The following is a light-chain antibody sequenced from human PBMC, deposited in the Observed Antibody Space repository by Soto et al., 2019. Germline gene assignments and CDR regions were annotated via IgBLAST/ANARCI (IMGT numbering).Light chain of an antibody. Sequence: QSVLTQPRSVSGSPGQSVTISCTGSSIGGFNYVSWYQQHPGKAPRVVIYDVYKRPSGVPDRFSGSKSGNTASLTISGLQADDEADYYCCTYAGIYTYVFGSGTK. J-gene: IGLJ1*01. CDR2: DVY. CDR1: SIGGFNY. V-gene: IGLV2-11*01. CDR3: CTYAGIYTYV.